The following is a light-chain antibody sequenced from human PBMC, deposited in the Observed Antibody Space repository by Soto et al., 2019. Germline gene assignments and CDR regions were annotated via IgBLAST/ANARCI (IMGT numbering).Light chain of an antibody. Sequence: IQMTQSPSSLSASVVDRVTITCQASHDIGTYLNWYQQKPGRAPKLLIFEASNLETGVPPRFSGSGSGTEFTFTVSNLQPEDVASYCCQQYDNLPITFGQGTRLEIK. CDR1: HDIGTY. CDR2: EAS. V-gene: IGKV1-33*01. J-gene: IGKJ5*01. CDR3: QQYDNLPIT.